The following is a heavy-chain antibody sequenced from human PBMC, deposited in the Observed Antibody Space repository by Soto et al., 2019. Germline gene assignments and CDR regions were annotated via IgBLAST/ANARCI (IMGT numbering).Heavy chain of an antibody. D-gene: IGHD3-10*01. CDR2: TYYRSKWYN. Sequence: SQTLSLTCAISGDSVSSNSAAWNWIRQSPSRGLEWLGRTYYRSKWYNDYAVSVKSRMTINPDTSKNQFSLQLNPVTPEDTAVYYCARDLMVRGAYYYYYGMDVCGQGTTVTVS. J-gene: IGHJ6*02. CDR1: GDSVSSNSAA. V-gene: IGHV6-1*01. CDR3: ARDLMVRGAYYYYYGMDV.